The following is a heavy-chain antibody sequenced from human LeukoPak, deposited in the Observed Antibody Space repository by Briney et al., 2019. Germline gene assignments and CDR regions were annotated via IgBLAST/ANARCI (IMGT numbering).Heavy chain of an antibody. Sequence: PSETLSLTCTVSGGSISPYYWSWIRRPPGKGLECIGYIYYSGSTNYSPSLKSRVTISVDTSKNQFSLKLSSVTAADTAVYYCARGGWSLDLWGRGTLVTVSS. CDR1: GGSISPYY. J-gene: IGHJ2*01. CDR3: ARGGWSLDL. CDR2: IYYSGST. D-gene: IGHD3-16*01. V-gene: IGHV4-59*01.